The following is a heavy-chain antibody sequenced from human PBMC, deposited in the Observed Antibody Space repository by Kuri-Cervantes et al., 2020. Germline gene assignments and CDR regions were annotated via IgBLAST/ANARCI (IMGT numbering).Heavy chain of an antibody. Sequence: GESLKISCAASGFTFSSYWMSWVRQAPGKGLEWVANIKQDGSDKYYVDSVKGRFTISRDNAKNSLYLQMNSLRAEDTAVYYCAKDMHYYGPVRGMDVWGQGTTVTVSS. J-gene: IGHJ6*02. CDR3: AKDMHYYGPVRGMDV. D-gene: IGHD3-10*01. V-gene: IGHV3-7*01. CDR2: IKQDGSDK. CDR1: GFTFSSYW.